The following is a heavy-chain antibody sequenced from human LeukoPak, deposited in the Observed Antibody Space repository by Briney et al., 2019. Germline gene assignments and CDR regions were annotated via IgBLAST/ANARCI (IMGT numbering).Heavy chain of an antibody. D-gene: IGHD3-10*01. J-gene: IGHJ3*02. CDR1: GFTFSSYG. Sequence: GGSLRLSCAASGFTFSSYGMHWVRQAPGKGREWVAVIWYDGSNKYYADSVKGRFTISRDNSKNTLYLQMNSLRAEDTAVYYCARDFTARGVIIGAFDIWGQGTMVTVSS. V-gene: IGHV3-33*01. CDR3: ARDFTARGVIIGAFDI. CDR2: IWYDGSNK.